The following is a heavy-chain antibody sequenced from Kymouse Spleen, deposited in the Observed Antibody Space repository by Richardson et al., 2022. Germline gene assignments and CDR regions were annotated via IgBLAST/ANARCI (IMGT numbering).Heavy chain of an antibody. V-gene: IGHV4-39*01. D-gene: IGHD3-10*01. J-gene: IGHJ4*02. CDR2: IYYSGST. CDR1: GGSISSSSYY. Sequence: QLQLQESGPGLVKPSETLSLTCTVSGGSISSSSYYWGWIRQPPGKGLEWIGSIYYSGSTYYNPSLKSRVTISVDTSKNQFSLKLSSVTAADTAVYYCTTGKRYGSGSYDYWGQGTLVTVSS. CDR3: TTGKRYGSGSYDY.